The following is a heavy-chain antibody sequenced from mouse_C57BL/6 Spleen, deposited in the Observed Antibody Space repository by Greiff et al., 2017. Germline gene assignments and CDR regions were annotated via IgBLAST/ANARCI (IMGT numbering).Heavy chain of an antibody. CDR3: ARFTVVDWDFYV. CDR2: IDPSDSET. D-gene: IGHD1-1*01. V-gene: IGHV1-52*01. CDR1: GYTFTSYW. Sequence: QVQLQQPGPELVRPGSSVKLSCKASGYTFTSYWMHWVKQRPIQGLEGIGNIDPSDSETHYNQKFKDKATLAVDKSSSKAYMQLSSLTSEDSAVYYCARFTVVDWDFYVWGTGTTVTVSS. J-gene: IGHJ1*03.